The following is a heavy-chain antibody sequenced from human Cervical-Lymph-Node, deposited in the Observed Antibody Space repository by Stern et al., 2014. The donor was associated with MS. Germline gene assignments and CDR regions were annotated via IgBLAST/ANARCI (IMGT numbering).Heavy chain of an antibody. CDR3: ARHVGVSSTWYRWFDS. J-gene: IGHJ5*01. CDR1: RDSISSPHYY. V-gene: IGHV4-39*01. CDR2: VYYSGNT. Sequence: VQLEESGPGLVKPSETLSLTCTVSRDSISSPHYYWAWIRQPPGEGLEWIGSVYYSGNTYYNPSLKSRVTISVDSSRNQFFLKLTSVIALDTAVYYCARHVGVSSTWYRWFDSWGQGTLVTVSS. D-gene: IGHD6-13*01.